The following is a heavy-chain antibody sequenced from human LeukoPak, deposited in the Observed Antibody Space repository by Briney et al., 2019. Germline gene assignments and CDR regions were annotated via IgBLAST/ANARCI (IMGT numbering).Heavy chain of an antibody. Sequence: GASLKISSKGSGSRFTSYWIGWVHRMPGKGLEWMGIIYPGDSDTRYSPSFQGQVTISADKSISTAYLQWSSLKASDTAMYYCARLSQFRAFDIWGQGTMVTVSS. J-gene: IGHJ3*02. CDR1: GSRFTSYW. CDR2: IYPGDSDT. CDR3: ARLSQFRAFDI. V-gene: IGHV5-51*07. D-gene: IGHD5-24*01.